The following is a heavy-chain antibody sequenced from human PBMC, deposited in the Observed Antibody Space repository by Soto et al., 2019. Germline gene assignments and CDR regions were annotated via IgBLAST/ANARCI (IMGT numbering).Heavy chain of an antibody. CDR2: ISGSGGST. J-gene: IGHJ6*02. CDR1: GFTFSSYA. V-gene: IGHV3-23*01. D-gene: IGHD5-18*01. CDR3: AKDQNIQLWPRYYYYGMDV. Sequence: GGSLRLSCAASGFTFSSYALSWVRQAPGKGLEWVSAISGSGGSTYYADSVKGRFTISRDNSKNTLYLQMNSLRAEDTAVYYCAKDQNIQLWPRYYYYGMDVWGQGTTVTVSS.